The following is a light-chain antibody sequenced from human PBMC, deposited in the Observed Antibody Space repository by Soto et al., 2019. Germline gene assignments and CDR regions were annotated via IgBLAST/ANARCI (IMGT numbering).Light chain of an antibody. Sequence: QSVLTQPPSASGTPGQRVTISCSGSNSNIGRNTVNWYQHVPGPAPKLLIFSNNHRPSGVPDRFSGSKSGTSASLAISGLQSEDESNYYCASWEDSLTGDVFGSGTTLTVL. V-gene: IGLV1-44*01. J-gene: IGLJ1*01. CDR3: ASWEDSLTGDV. CDR1: NSNIGRNT. CDR2: SNN.